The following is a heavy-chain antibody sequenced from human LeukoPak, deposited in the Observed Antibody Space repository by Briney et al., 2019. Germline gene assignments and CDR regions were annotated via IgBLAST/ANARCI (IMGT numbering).Heavy chain of an antibody. V-gene: IGHV3-7*01. J-gene: IGHJ4*02. CDR3: AREISLLEGLLNY. D-gene: IGHD1-26*01. CDR2: IKQDGSEK. Sequence: GGSLRLSCAASGFTFSSYWMSWVRQAPGKGLEWVADIKQDGSEKYYVDSVKGRFTISRDNAKNSLYLQMNSLRAEDTAVYYCAREISLLEGLLNYWGQGTLVTVSS. CDR1: GFTFSSYW.